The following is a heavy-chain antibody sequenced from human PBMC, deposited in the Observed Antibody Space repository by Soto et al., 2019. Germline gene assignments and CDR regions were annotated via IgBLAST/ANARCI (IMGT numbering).Heavy chain of an antibody. D-gene: IGHD6-13*01. CDR3: ARRMSSAAGIWFDP. Sequence: SETRSRTCSGSSGSMSSSNWWSWVRQTPGKGLEWIGEIYHSGSTNYNPSLKSRVTISVDTSKNQFSLKLSSVTAADTAVYYCARRMSSAAGIWFDPWGQGTLVTVSS. J-gene: IGHJ5*02. CDR2: IYHSGST. V-gene: IGHV4-4*02. CDR1: SGSMSSSNW.